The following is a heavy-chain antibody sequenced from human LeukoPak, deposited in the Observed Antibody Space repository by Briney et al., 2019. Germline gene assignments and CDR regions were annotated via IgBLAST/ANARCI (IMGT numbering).Heavy chain of an antibody. CDR2: MYYSGST. CDR3: ARGGPDYYGSGSSRFDP. J-gene: IGHJ5*02. D-gene: IGHD3-10*01. CDR1: GGSSSSYY. Sequence: SETLSLTCTVSGGSSSSYYWSWIRQPPGKGLEWIGYMYYSGSTNYNPSLKSRVTISVDTSKNQFSLKLSSVTAADTAVYYCARGGPDYYGSGSSRFDPWGQGTLVTVSS. V-gene: IGHV4-59*12.